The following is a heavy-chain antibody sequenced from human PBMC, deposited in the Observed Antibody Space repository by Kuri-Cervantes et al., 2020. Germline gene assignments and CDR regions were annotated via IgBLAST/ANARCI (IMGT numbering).Heavy chain of an antibody. CDR3: ARADRLRGYSYGYRPWFDP. CDR2: IKQDGSEK. CDR1: GFTFSDYW. Sequence: LSLTCAASGFTFSDYWMSWVRQAPGKGLEWVANIKQDGSEKYYVDSVKGRFTISRDNAKNSVHLQMNSLRGEDTAVYYCARADRLRGYSYGYRPWFDPWGQGTLVTVSS. J-gene: IGHJ5*02. D-gene: IGHD5-18*01. V-gene: IGHV3-7*03.